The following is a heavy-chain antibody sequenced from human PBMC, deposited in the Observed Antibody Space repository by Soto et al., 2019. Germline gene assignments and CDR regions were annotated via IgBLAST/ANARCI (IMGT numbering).Heavy chain of an antibody. V-gene: IGHV1-3*01. CDR3: AMRSSSAHSADYYYYGMDV. D-gene: IGHD3-10*01. J-gene: IGHJ6*02. CDR1: GYTFTSYA. CDR2: INAGNGNT. Sequence: GASVKVSCKASGYTFTSYAMHWVRQAPGQRLEWMGWINAGNGNTKYSQKFQGRVTITRDTSASTAYMELSSLRSEDTAVYYCAMRSSSAHSADYYYYGMDVWGQGTTVTVSS.